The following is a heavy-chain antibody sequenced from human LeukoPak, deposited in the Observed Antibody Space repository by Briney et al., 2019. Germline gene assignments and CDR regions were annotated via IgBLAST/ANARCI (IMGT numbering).Heavy chain of an antibody. D-gene: IGHD3-22*01. CDR2: INPNSGGT. CDR1: GYTFTGYY. J-gene: IGHJ6*03. Sequence: GASVKVSCKASGYTFTGYYMHWVRQAPGQGLEWMGWINPNSGGTNYAQKFQGRVTMTRDTSISTAYMELSRLRSDDTAVYYCARDFSTYYYDSSGYHDYYYYYYYMDVWGKGTTVTISS. V-gene: IGHV1-2*02. CDR3: ARDFSTYYYDSSGYHDYYYYYYYMDV.